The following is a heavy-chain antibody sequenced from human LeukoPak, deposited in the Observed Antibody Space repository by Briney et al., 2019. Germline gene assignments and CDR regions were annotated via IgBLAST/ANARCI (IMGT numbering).Heavy chain of an antibody. V-gene: IGHV3-7*01. CDR3: ARDEYSSSWYSIALVDY. D-gene: IGHD6-13*01. CDR2: IKQDGSEK. J-gene: IGHJ4*02. Sequence: GGSLRLSCAASGFTFSSYWMSWVRQAPGKGLEWVANIKQDGSEKYYVDSVKGRFTISRDNAKNSLYLQMNSLRAEDTAMYYCARDEYSSSWYSIALVDYWGQGTLVTVSS. CDR1: GFTFSSYW.